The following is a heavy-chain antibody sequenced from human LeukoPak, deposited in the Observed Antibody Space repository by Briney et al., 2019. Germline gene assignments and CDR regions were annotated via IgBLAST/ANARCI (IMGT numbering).Heavy chain of an antibody. CDR3: AKEASLSGYSSGWYVLY. J-gene: IGHJ4*02. Sequence: GGSLRLSCAASGFTFSSYAMSWVRQAPGKGLEWVSATSGSGGSTYYADSVKGRFTISRDNSKNTLYLQMNSLRAEDTAVYYCAKEASLSGYSSGWYVLYWGQGTLVTVSS. CDR2: TSGSGGST. D-gene: IGHD6-19*01. CDR1: GFTFSSYA. V-gene: IGHV3-23*01.